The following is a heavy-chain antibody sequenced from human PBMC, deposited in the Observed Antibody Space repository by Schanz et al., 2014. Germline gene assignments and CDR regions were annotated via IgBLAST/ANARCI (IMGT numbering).Heavy chain of an antibody. Sequence: EVQLEVSGGGLVQPGGSLRLSCEASGFNVGNNYMSWVRQPPGKGLEWVSGISWNSGSIGYADSVKGRFTISRDDAKNSLYLQMNSLRAEDTALYYCAKDRQNRVNRVGYYYGMDVWGQGTTVTVSS. CDR2: ISWNSGSI. V-gene: IGHV3-9*01. CDR1: GFNVGNNY. D-gene: IGHD3-16*01. J-gene: IGHJ6*02. CDR3: AKDRQNRVNRVGYYYGMDV.